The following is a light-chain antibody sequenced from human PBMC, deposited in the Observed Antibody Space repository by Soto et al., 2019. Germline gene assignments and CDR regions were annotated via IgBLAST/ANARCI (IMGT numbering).Light chain of an antibody. CDR3: SSYTSISTYV. CDR2: DVT. Sequence: QSVLTQPASASGSPGQSITISCTGTSSAVGGYSYVSWYQQHPGKAPKLMIYDVTNRPSGVSNRFSGSKSGNAASLTISGLRAEDEADYYCSSYTSISTYVFGTGTKVTVL. J-gene: IGLJ1*01. CDR1: SSAVGGYSY. V-gene: IGLV2-14*01.